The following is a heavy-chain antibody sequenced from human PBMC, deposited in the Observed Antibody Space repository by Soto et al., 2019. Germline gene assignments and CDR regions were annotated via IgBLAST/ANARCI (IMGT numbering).Heavy chain of an antibody. CDR1: GYTFTSYG. D-gene: IGHD3-3*01. CDR3: ARDLAEGLFGVVPYGMDV. CDR2: ISAYNGNT. V-gene: IGHV1-18*01. Sequence: ASVKVSCKASGYTFTSYGISWVRQAPGQGLEWMGWISAYNGNTNYAQKLQGRVTMTTDASTSTAYMELRSLRSEDTAVYYCARDLAEGLFGVVPYGMDVWGQGTTVTVSS. J-gene: IGHJ6*02.